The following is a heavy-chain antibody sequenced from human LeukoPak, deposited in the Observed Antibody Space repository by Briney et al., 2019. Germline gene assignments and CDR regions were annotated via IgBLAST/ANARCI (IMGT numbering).Heavy chain of an antibody. CDR2: IGGST. CDR3: ARVRDGYSDAYDI. Sequence: ASVKVSCKASGYTFSNYYIHWVRQAPGQGLEWMGIIGGSTNYAQKFQGRVTMTRDTSTSTVYMELSSLRSEDTAVYYCARVRDGYSDAYDIWGQETMVTVHS. J-gene: IGHJ3*02. CDR1: GYTFSNYY. V-gene: IGHV1-46*01. D-gene: IGHD5-24*01.